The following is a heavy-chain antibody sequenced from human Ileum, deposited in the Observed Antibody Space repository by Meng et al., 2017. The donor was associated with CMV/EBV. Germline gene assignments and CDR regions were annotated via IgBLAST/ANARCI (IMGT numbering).Heavy chain of an antibody. V-gene: IGHV4-39*02. CDR2: MYYSANT. Sequence: HPPPPGSVPGLVQASETLSLTLTVSGESFSCNIHYWGWICLPPDNGQEFNASMYYSANTYHNPYLKSRTTISLDTSKKQISLNLTSVSAPDTAVYYCVRVVRAAVTDWFDPWGQGTLVTVSS. J-gene: IGHJ5*02. D-gene: IGHD6-13*01. CDR1: GESFSCNIHY. CDR3: VRVVRAAVTDWFDP.